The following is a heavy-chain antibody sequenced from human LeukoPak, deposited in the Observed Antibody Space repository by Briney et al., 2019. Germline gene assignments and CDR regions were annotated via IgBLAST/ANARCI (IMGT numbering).Heavy chain of an antibody. D-gene: IGHD6-6*01. V-gene: IGHV3-72*01. Sequence: PGGSLRLSCAASGFTFSDHYMDWVRQAPGKGLEWVGRIRKKANSYTTEYAASVKGRFTISRDDSKNSLYLQMNSLKTEDTAVYYCAREGGSSSSSWFDPWGQGTLVTVSS. CDR3: AREGGSSSSSWFDP. J-gene: IGHJ5*02. CDR2: IRKKANSYTT. CDR1: GFTFSDHY.